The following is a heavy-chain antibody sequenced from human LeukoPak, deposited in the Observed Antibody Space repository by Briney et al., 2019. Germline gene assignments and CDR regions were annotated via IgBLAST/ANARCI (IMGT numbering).Heavy chain of an antibody. CDR2: IRSRANSYVT. D-gene: IGHD2-15*01. V-gene: IGHV3-73*01. J-gene: IGHJ6*02. Sequence: GGSLRLSCAASGFSFSGSAMHWVRQASGKGLEWVGRIRSRANSYVTVYAASMEGRFTISRDDSKNTAYLEMNSLKTEDTAVYYCTRHSDKYCSGAGCYVNNFYGLDVWGQGTTVIVSS. CDR1: GFSFSGSA. CDR3: TRHSDKYCSGAGCYVNNFYGLDV.